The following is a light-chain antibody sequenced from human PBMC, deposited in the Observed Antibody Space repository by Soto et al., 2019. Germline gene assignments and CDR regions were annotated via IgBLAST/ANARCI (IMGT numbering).Light chain of an antibody. CDR2: GAS. Sequence: EIVLTQSPGTLSLSPGERATRSCRASQSVSSNYLAWYQQKPGQAPRLLIYGASSRATGIPDRFSGSGSGTDFTLTIRRLEPEDFAVYYCQQYGSSYPWTLGQGTKVDIK. J-gene: IGKJ1*01. V-gene: IGKV3-20*01. CDR1: QSVSSNY. CDR3: QQYGSSYPWT.